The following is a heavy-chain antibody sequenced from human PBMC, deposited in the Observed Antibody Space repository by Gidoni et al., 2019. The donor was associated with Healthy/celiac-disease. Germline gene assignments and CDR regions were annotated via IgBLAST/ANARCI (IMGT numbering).Heavy chain of an antibody. CDR1: GGSISSSSYY. Sequence: QLQLQEWGPGLVKPSETLSLTCTVSGGSISSSSYYWGWIRQPPGKGLEWIGSIYYSGSTYYNPSLKSRVTISVDTSKNQFSLKLSSVTAADTAVYYCARRGYSSSYYFDYWGQGTLVTVSS. V-gene: IGHV4-39*01. D-gene: IGHD6-13*01. J-gene: IGHJ4*02. CDR2: IYYSGST. CDR3: ARRGYSSSYYFDY.